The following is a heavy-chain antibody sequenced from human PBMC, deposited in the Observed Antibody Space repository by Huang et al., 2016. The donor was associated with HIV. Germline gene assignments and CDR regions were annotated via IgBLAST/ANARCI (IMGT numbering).Heavy chain of an antibody. Sequence: QLQLQESGPGLVKPSETLSLTCTVSGGSISSSSYYWGWIRQPPGKGLEWIGTIYYSGSTSYNPALQGRVTISLDAPRNQFSLKRSSVTAADTAVYYWARHERWAMVRGVPQWGFDYWGQGTLVTVSS. D-gene: IGHD3-10*01. V-gene: IGHV4-39*01. J-gene: IGHJ4*02. CDR1: GGSISSSSYY. CDR2: IYYSGST. CDR3: ARHERWAMVRGVPQWGFDY.